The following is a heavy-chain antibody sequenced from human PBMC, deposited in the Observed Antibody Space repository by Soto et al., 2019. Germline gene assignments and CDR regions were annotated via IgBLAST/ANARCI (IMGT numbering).Heavy chain of an antibody. J-gene: IGHJ4*02. Sequence: SETLSLTCTVSGGSISSSSYYWGWIRQPPGKGLEWIGSIYYSGSTYYNPSLKSRVTISVDTSKNQFSLKLSSVTAADTAVYYCASDGRLRYFSFWGQGTLVTVSS. V-gene: IGHV4-39*01. CDR3: ASDGRLRYFSF. D-gene: IGHD3-9*01. CDR1: GGSISSSSYY. CDR2: IYYSGST.